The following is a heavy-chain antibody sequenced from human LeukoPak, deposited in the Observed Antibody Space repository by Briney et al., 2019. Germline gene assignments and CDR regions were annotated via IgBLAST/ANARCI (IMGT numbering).Heavy chain of an antibody. CDR2: INPSGGST. V-gene: IGHV1-46*01. Sequence: ASVKVSCKASGYTFTGYYMHWVRQAPGQGLEWMGWINPSGGSTSYAQKFQGRVTMTRDMSTSTVYMELSSLRSEDTAVYYCARERGVRRGFDPWGQGTLVTVSS. CDR1: GYTFTGYY. D-gene: IGHD3-10*01. CDR3: ARERGVRRGFDP. J-gene: IGHJ5*02.